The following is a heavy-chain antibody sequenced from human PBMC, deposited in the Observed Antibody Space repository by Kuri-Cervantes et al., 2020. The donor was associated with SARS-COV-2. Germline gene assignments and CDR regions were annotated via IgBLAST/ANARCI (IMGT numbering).Heavy chain of an antibody. D-gene: IGHD2-21*01. CDR2: ISRSSSTI. CDR3: AKDRVGVQDF. Sequence: GESLKISCAASGFTFSDYNMNWVRQAPRKGLEWVSYISRSSSTIYYADSVKGRFTSSRDNAKNSLYLHMKSLRSEDTAMYYCAKDRVGVQDFWGQGTLVTVSS. CDR1: GFTFSDYN. V-gene: IGHV3-48*01. J-gene: IGHJ4*02.